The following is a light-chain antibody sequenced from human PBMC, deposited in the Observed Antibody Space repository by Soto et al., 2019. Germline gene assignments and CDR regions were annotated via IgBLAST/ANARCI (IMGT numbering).Light chain of an antibody. CDR3: QHYNSYSEA. CDR1: QGITNW. Sequence: DIQMTQSPSTLSASVGDRVTITCRASQGITNWLAWYQQKPGKAPKLLIYKASTLKSGVPSRFGGSGSGTEFTLTISSPQPDDFATYYCQHYNSYSEAFGQGTKVDIK. V-gene: IGKV1-5*03. CDR2: KAS. J-gene: IGKJ1*01.